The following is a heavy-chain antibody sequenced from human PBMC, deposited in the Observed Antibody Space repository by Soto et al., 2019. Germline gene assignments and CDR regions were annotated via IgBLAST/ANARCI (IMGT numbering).Heavy chain of an antibody. CDR1: GFTFSSYG. CDR3: ASANLGYTGYEPFDY. Sequence: PGGSLRLSCAASGFTFSSYGMHWVRQAPGKGLEWVGVISYGGSTKYYAYSVRRRFTSAGASAKNFLYLQMNSLRAEATDFYYCASANLGYTGYEPFDYWGQGTRVTVPS. CDR2: ISYGGSTK. V-gene: IGHV3-30*03. D-gene: IGHD5-12*01. J-gene: IGHJ4*02.